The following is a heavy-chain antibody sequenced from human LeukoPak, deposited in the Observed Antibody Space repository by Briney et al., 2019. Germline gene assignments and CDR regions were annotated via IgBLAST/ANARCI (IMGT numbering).Heavy chain of an antibody. CDR3: VRRPYDYRFDY. Sequence: GGSLRLSCAASGFTFSSYWMHWVRQAPGKGLVWVSRINTDGSYTTYADSVKGRFTISRDNAKNTLYLQMNSLGAEDKAVYYSVRRPYDYRFDYWGQGTLVTVSS. V-gene: IGHV3-74*01. J-gene: IGHJ4*02. CDR1: GFTFSSYW. CDR2: INTDGSYT. D-gene: IGHD5-12*01.